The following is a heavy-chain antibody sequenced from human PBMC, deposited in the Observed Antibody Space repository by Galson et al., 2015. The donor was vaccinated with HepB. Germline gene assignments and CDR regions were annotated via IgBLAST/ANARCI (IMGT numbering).Heavy chain of an antibody. V-gene: IGHV3-23*01. J-gene: IGHJ4*02. Sequence: SLRLSCAASGFTFNNYAMSWVRHAPGKGLEWVSAITGSGDKTYYGDSVKGRFTVSRDNSRNTLYLQTNSLRAEDTAPYYCAKVPRNIITIVRGVIIAYFDSWGQGTLVTVPS. CDR1: GFTFNNYA. CDR3: AKVPRNIITIVRGVIIAYFDS. CDR2: ITGSGDKT. D-gene: IGHD3-10*01.